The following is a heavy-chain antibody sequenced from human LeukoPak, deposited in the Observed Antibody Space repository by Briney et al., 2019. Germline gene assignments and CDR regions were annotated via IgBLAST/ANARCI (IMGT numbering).Heavy chain of an antibody. D-gene: IGHD2-2*01. J-gene: IGHJ4*02. CDR1: GYTFTNYC. CDR2: ISSGDSEA. V-gene: IGHV5-51*01. CDR3: ARRYCSSTSCNPYFFDF. Sequence: GESLKISCKGSGYTFTNYCIGWVRQMPGKGLEWMGIISSGDSEARYSPSFQGQVTISADKSISTAYLRWSSLKASDSAIYYCARRYCSSTSCNPYFFDFWGQGTLVTVSS.